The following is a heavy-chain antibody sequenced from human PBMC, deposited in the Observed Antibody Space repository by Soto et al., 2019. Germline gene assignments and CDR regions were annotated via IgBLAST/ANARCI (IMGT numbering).Heavy chain of an antibody. CDR1: GGSISSGGYY. J-gene: IGHJ1*01. Sequence: SETLSLTCTVSGGSISSGGYYWSWIRQHPGKGLEWIGYIYYSGSTYYNPSLKSRVTISVDTSKNQFSLKLSSVTAADTAVYYCARVAYYDSSGYYSGYFQHWVQGTLVTVSS. D-gene: IGHD3-22*01. V-gene: IGHV4-31*03. CDR3: ARVAYYDSSGYYSGYFQH. CDR2: IYYSGST.